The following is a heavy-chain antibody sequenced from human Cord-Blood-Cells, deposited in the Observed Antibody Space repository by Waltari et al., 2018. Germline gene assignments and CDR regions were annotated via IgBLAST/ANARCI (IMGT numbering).Heavy chain of an antibody. V-gene: IGHV4-39*01. CDR1: GGSIRSSSYY. D-gene: IGHD7-27*01. Sequence: QLQLQESGPGLVKPSETLSLTCTVSGGSIRSSSYYWGWIRQPPGQGLEWIGSIYYSGSTYYNPSLKSRVTISVDTSKNQFSLKLSSVTAADTAVYYCVALTGDLYWGQGTLVTVSS. CDR2: IYYSGST. CDR3: VALTGDLY. J-gene: IGHJ4*02.